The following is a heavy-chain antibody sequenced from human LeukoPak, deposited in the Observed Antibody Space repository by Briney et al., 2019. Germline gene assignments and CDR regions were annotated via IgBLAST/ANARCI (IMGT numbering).Heavy chain of an antibody. CDR2: ISYDGSNK. CDR1: GFTFSSYA. CDR3: ASLLRFLEWLSKDYGMDV. V-gene: IGHV3-30-3*01. D-gene: IGHD3-3*01. J-gene: IGHJ6*02. Sequence: GGSLRLSCAASGFTFSSYAMHRVRQAPGKGLEWVAVISYDGSNKYYADSVKGRFTISRDNSKNTLYLQMNSLRAEDTAVYYCASLLRFLEWLSKDYGMDVWGQGTTVTVSS.